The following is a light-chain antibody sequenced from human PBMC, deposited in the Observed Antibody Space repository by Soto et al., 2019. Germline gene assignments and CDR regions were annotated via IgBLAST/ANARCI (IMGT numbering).Light chain of an antibody. V-gene: IGKV4-1*01. CDR3: QQYRLAPYT. Sequence: DFVMTQSPDSLAVSLGGRAALSCKSSQSLIHPSNNKNSLTWYLQKPGQLPKMLIYWASTRESGVPDRFTGSGSGTDFTLTITNLQAEDVATYYWQQYRLAPYTFCQGTKLEI. CDR2: WAS. CDR1: QSLIHPSNNKNS. J-gene: IGKJ2*01.